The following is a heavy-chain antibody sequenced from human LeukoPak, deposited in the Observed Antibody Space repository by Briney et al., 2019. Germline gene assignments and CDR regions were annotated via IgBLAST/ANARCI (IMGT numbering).Heavy chain of an antibody. V-gene: IGHV3-33*01. CDR3: ARDLKTSGWYGDFDY. D-gene: IGHD6-19*01. J-gene: IGHJ4*02. CDR2: IWYDGSNK. CDR1: GFTFSSYG. Sequence: GGSLRLSCAASGFTFSSYGMHWVRQAPGKGLEWVAVIWYDGSNKYYADSVKGRFTISRDNSKNTVYLEMNSLRAEDTAVYYCARDLKTSGWYGDFDYWGQGTLVTVSS.